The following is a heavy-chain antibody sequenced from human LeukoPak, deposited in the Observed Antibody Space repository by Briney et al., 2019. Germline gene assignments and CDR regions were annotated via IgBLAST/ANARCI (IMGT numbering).Heavy chain of an antibody. CDR2: VYSSGST. Sequence: PSETLSLTCTVSGGSISSGSYYWSWIRQPAGKGLEWIGRVYSSGSTDYNPSLKSRVTISVDTSKNQFSLKLSSVTAADTAVYYCAKGYSYGYGWFDPWGQGTLVTVSS. CDR1: GGSISSGSYY. CDR3: AKGYSYGYGWFDP. J-gene: IGHJ5*02. D-gene: IGHD5-18*01. V-gene: IGHV4-61*10.